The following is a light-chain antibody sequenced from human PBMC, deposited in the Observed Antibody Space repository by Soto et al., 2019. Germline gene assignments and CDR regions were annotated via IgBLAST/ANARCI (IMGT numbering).Light chain of an antibody. Sequence: EVVLTQSPDTLSLPPGERATLSCRASQSVSSSYLAWYQQKPGQAPRLLIYGASSRATGIPDRFSGSGSGTDFTLTISRLEPEDFAVYYCHQYRSSSWTFGQGTKVEIK. J-gene: IGKJ1*01. CDR1: QSVSSSY. CDR2: GAS. V-gene: IGKV3-20*01. CDR3: HQYRSSSWT.